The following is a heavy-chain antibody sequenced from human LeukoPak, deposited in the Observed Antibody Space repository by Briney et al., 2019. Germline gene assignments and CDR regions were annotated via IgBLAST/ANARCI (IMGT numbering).Heavy chain of an antibody. CDR3: VRALGSSSADY. Sequence: GGSLRLSCAASGFTFTHSWMSWVRQAPGKGLEWVANIKQDGSEKYYVDSVEGRFTISRDNAKNSVSLRMNSLRGEDMAVYYCVRALGSSSADYGGQGTLVTVSS. D-gene: IGHD6-6*01. V-gene: IGHV3-7*01. CDR2: IKQDGSEK. J-gene: IGHJ4*02. CDR1: GFTFTHSW.